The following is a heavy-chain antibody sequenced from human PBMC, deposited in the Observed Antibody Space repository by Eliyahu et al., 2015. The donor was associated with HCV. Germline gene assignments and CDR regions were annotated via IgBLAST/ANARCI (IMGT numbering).Heavy chain of an antibody. CDR2: FDPDITET. J-gene: IGHJ6*02. CDR1: GSALXEIS. V-gene: IGHV1-24*01. D-gene: IGHD1-1*01. Sequence: QVQLVQSGAEVKKPGAPVTVSCKVSGSALXEISVHWVRQTPGQGLEWMGGFDPDITETIYAEKFQGRVTMTEDTPTDTAYMELSSLRSDDTAVYFCAIPRGGELVHNFYYFHGMDVWGQGTTVTVSS. CDR3: AIPRGGELVHNFYYFHGMDV.